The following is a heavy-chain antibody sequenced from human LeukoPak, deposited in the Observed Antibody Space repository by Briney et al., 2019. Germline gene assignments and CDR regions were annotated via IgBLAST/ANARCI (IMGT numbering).Heavy chain of an antibody. CDR2: ISSSSSTI. V-gene: IGHV3-48*01. CDR1: GFTFSSYS. J-gene: IGHJ4*02. D-gene: IGHD4-11*01. Sequence: GGSLRLSCAASGFTFSSYSMNWVRQAPGKGLEWVSYISSSSSTIYYADSVKGRFTISRDNAKNSLYLQMNSLRAEDTAVYYCASGGPRYDYSKIYWGQGTLATVSS. CDR3: ASGGPRYDYSKIY.